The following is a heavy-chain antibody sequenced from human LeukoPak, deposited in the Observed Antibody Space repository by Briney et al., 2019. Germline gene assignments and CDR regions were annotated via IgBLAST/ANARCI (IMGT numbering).Heavy chain of an antibody. CDR3: ASYRHREFGDYYGMDV. CDR1: GYTFTTYY. V-gene: IGHV1-46*04. CDR2: INPSGGST. D-gene: IGHD3-10*01. Sequence: GSVKVSCKASGYTFTTYYMHWVRQAPGQGLEWVAIINPSGGSTSYAQKLQGRVTMTRDTSTSTVYMELSSLISEDTAVYYCASYRHREFGDYYGMDVWGQGTTVTVSS. J-gene: IGHJ6*02.